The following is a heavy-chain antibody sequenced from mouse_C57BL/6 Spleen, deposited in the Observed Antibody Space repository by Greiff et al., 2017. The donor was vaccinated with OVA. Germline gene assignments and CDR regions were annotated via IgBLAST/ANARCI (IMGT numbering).Heavy chain of an antibody. Sequence: VQLKESGGGLVKPGGSLKLSCAASGFTFSDYGMHWVRQAPEKGLEWVAYISSGSSTIYYADTVKGRFTISRDNAKNTLFLQMTRLRSEDTAMYYCARPGTGTCPWYFDVWGTGTTGTVSS. CDR3: ARPGTGTCPWYFDV. D-gene: IGHD4-1*01. CDR1: GFTFSDYG. J-gene: IGHJ1*03. CDR2: ISSGSSTI. V-gene: IGHV5-17*01.